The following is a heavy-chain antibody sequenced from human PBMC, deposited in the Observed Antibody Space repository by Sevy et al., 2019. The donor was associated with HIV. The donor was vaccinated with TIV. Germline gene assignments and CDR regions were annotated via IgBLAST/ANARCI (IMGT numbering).Heavy chain of an antibody. Sequence: ASVKVSCKSSGYTFTSYDIHWVRQATGQGLEWMGWMSPKSGNTGYASKFQGRVTMTRDTSISTAYMELSGLRSEETAVYYCARWWGTSYYYYYAMDVWGQGTTVTVSS. D-gene: IGHD2-8*02. CDR1: GYTFTSYD. CDR2: MSPKSGNT. J-gene: IGHJ6*02. V-gene: IGHV1-8*01. CDR3: ARWWGTSYYYYYAMDV.